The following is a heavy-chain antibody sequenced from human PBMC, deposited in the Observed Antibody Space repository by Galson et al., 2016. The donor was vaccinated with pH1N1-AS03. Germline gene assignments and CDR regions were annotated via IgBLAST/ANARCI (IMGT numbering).Heavy chain of an antibody. Sequence: SLRLSCAASGFTFSAYSMNWFRQAPGKGLEWVSHISSRSSGKYYADSVTGRFTVSRDDAENSLYLQMNSLRVEDTAVYFCARDLRAVADPYWGKGTLVTVSS. V-gene: IGHV3-48*01. CDR3: ARDLRAVADPY. CDR1: GFTFSAYS. J-gene: IGHJ4*02. D-gene: IGHD4-23*01. CDR2: ISSRSSGK.